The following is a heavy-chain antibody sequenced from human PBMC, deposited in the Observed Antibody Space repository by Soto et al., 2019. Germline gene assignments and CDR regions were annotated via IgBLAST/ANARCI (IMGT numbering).Heavy chain of an antibody. CDR3: AKGPHSASGYYYMDV. Sequence: GSLRLSCAASGFTFSSYWMSWVRQAPGKGLEWVANIKQDGSEKYYVDSVKGRFTISRDNAKNSLYLQMNSLRAEDTAVYYCAKGPHSASGYYYMDVWGKGTTVTVSS. CDR2: IKQDGSEK. J-gene: IGHJ6*03. CDR1: GFTFSSYW. V-gene: IGHV3-7*02. D-gene: IGHD3-10*01.